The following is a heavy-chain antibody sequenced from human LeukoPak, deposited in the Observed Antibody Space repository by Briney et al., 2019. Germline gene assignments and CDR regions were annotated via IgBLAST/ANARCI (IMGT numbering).Heavy chain of an antibody. CDR1: GFIFSSYW. V-gene: IGHV3-7*01. D-gene: IGHD1-26*01. J-gene: IGHJ4*02. CDR2: IKQDGSEK. Sequence: GGSLRLSCAASGFIFSSYWMSWVRQAPGKGLEWVANIKQDGSEKYYVDSVKGRFTISRDNAKNSLYLQMNSLRAEDTAVYYCARDLVGARADYWGQGTLVTVSS. CDR3: ARDLVGARADY.